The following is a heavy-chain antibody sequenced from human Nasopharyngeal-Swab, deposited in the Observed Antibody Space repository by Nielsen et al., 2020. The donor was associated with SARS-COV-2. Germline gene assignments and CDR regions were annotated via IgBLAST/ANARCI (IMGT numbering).Heavy chain of an antibody. J-gene: IGHJ2*01. CDR3: ARVDSGYDSHWYFDL. CDR2: ISSTSRYI. Sequence: GGSLRLSCAASGFTFSSYTVNWVRQAPGKGLEWVSSISSTSRYIYDADSMKGRFTISRDNDKNTLYLQMNSLRAEDTAVYYCARVDSGYDSHWYFDLWGRGTLVTVSS. D-gene: IGHD5-12*01. CDR1: GFTFSSYT. V-gene: IGHV3-21*01.